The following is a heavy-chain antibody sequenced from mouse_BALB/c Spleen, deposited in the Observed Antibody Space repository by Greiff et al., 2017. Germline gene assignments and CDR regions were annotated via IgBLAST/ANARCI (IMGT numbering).Heavy chain of an antibody. J-gene: IGHJ4*01. D-gene: IGHD1-2*01. V-gene: IGHV1-14*01. CDR3: ASSGGLRLYAMDY. Sequence: VQLQQSGPELVKPGASVKMSCKASGYTFTSYVMHWVKQKPGQGLEWIGYINPYNDGTKYNEKFKGKATLTSDKSSSTAYMELSSLTSEDSAVYYGASSGGLRLYAMDYWGQGTSVTVSS. CDR1: GYTFTSYV. CDR2: INPYNDGT.